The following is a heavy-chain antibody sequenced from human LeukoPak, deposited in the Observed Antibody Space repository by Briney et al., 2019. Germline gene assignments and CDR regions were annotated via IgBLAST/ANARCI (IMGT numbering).Heavy chain of an antibody. CDR2: INHSGNT. J-gene: IGHJ4*02. CDR3: ARAARSDYVWGSYRSALFDY. CDR1: GGSFSGYY. D-gene: IGHD3-16*02. V-gene: IGHV4-34*01. Sequence: SETLSLTCAVYGGSFSGYYWSWIRQPPGKGLEWIGEINHSGNTNSNPSLKSRVTISVDTSKNQFSLKLSSVTAADTAVYYCARAARSDYVWGSYRSALFDYWGQGTLVTVSS.